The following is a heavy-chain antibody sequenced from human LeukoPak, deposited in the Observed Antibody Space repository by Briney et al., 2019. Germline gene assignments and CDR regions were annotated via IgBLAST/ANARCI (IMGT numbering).Heavy chain of an antibody. J-gene: IGHJ6*03. CDR1: GGSISSYY. CDR3: ARDQGSGSYSLYYYYMDV. CDR2: IYTSGST. Sequence: PSETLSLTCTVSGGSISSYYWSWIRQPAGKGLEWIGRIYTSGSTNYNPSLKSRVTMSVDTSKNQFSLKLSSVTAADTAVYYCARDQGSGSYSLYYYYMDVWGKGTTVTISS. D-gene: IGHD3-10*01. V-gene: IGHV4-4*07.